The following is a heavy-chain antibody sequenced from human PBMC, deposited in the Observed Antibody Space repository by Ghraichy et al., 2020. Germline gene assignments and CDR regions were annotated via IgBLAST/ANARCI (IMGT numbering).Heavy chain of an antibody. V-gene: IGHV3-23*01. CDR3: ARDPNGSGPDFDH. Sequence: GGSLRLSCAASGFTFSSYAMNWVRRAPGKGLEWVSLITAGGFTTYYADSVKGRFTISRDNSKNTLYLQMNSLRAEDTAVYYCARDPNGSGPDFDHWGQGTLVTVSS. CDR1: GFTFSSYA. D-gene: IGHD3-10*01. J-gene: IGHJ4*02. CDR2: ITAGGFTT.